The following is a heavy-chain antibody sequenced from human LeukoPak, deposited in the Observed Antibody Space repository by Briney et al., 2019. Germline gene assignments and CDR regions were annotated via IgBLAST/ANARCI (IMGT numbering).Heavy chain of an antibody. CDR2: IWHDGNNK. CDR3: ARAGLGAAADV. Sequence: GGSLRLSCATSGFAFSTQGMHWVRQAPGKGLEWVAAIWHDGNNKYYVDSVKGRFTISRDNSKNTVYLQMNSLRVEDTAVYYCARAGLGAAADVWGQGTLVTVSS. J-gene: IGHJ4*02. D-gene: IGHD6-13*01. CDR1: GFAFSTQG. V-gene: IGHV3-33*01.